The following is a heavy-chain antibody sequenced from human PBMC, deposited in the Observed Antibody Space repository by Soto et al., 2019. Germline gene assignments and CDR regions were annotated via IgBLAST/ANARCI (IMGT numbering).Heavy chain of an antibody. D-gene: IGHD3-16*01. J-gene: IGHJ4*02. CDR2: IYYSGST. Sequence: LSLTCTVSGGSISSGSYYWRWIRQHPGKGLEWIGYIYYSGSTYYNPSLKSRLTITIDTSKNQFSLKLTSLTAADTAVYYCARVRGISHFDYWGQGTLVTVSS. V-gene: IGHV4-31*03. CDR1: GGSISSGSYY. CDR3: ARVRGISHFDY.